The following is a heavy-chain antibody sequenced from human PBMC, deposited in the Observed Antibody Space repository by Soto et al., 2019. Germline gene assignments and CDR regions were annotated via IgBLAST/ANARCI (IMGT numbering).Heavy chain of an antibody. Sequence: EVQLEESGGGLIKPGESLTLSCAASDFILSDAWMKWVRQAPGKGLEWVGRIKSKAHGGTTDYAAPLKVRFTILRDDSKNTLYLQMNSLKTDDTAMYYCASYRESIGLRRYDYWGQGTLVTVSP. CDR2: IKSKAHGGTT. V-gene: IGHV3-15*07. CDR1: DFILSDAW. CDR3: ASYRESIGLRRYDY. J-gene: IGHJ4*02. D-gene: IGHD2-8*01.